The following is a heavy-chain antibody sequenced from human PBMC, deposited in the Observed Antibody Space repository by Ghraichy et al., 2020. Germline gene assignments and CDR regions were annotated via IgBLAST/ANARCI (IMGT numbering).Heavy chain of an antibody. CDR2: IIPIFGTA. CDR1: GGTFSSYA. Sequence: SVKVSCKASGGTFSSYAISWVRQAPGQGLEWMGGIIPIFGTANYAQKFQGRVTITADESTSTAYMELSSLRSEDTAVYYCARSHHLGQWLVQGNYFDYWGQGTLVTVSS. J-gene: IGHJ4*02. V-gene: IGHV1-69*13. D-gene: IGHD6-19*01. CDR3: ARSHHLGQWLVQGNYFDY.